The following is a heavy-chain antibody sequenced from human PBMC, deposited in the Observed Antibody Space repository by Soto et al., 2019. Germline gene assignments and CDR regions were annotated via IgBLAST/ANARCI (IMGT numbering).Heavy chain of an antibody. D-gene: IGHD1-26*01. Sequence: QLQLQESGPGLVKPSETLSLTCTVSGGSISSSSYYWGWIRQPPGKGLEWIGSIYYSGSTYYNPSLKSRVTISVDTSKNQFSLKLSSVTAADTAVYYCARHSLRVGATTPDYWGQGTLVTVSS. V-gene: IGHV4-39*01. J-gene: IGHJ4*02. CDR1: GGSISSSSYY. CDR2: IYYSGST. CDR3: ARHSLRVGATTPDY.